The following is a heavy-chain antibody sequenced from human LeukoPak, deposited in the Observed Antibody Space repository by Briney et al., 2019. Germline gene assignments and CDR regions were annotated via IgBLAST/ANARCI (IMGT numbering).Heavy chain of an antibody. Sequence: GGSLRLSCAASGFTFSSYSMNWVRQAPGKGLEWVSSISSSSSYIYYADSVKGRFTISRDNAKNSLYLQMNSLRAEDTAVYYCARAYDILTGSDLYFDYWGQGTLVTVSS. D-gene: IGHD3-9*01. CDR2: ISSSSSYI. J-gene: IGHJ4*02. CDR1: GFTFSSYS. CDR3: ARAYDILTGSDLYFDY. V-gene: IGHV3-21*01.